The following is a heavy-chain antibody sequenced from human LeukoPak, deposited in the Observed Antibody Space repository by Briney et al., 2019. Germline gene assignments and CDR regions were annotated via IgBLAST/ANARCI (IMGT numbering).Heavy chain of an antibody. Sequence: GASVKVSCKASGYTFTGYYMHWVRQAPGQGLEWMGWINPNSGGTNYAQKFQGRVTMTRDTSISTAYMELSRLRSEDTAVYYCAREGLSDSSSRWFDPWGQGTLVTVSS. CDR2: INPNSGGT. V-gene: IGHV1-2*02. CDR3: AREGLSDSSSRWFDP. CDR1: GYTFTGYY. D-gene: IGHD6-6*01. J-gene: IGHJ5*02.